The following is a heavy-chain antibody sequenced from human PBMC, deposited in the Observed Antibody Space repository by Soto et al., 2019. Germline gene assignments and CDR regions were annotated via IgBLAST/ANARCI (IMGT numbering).Heavy chain of an antibody. Sequence: QAGGSLRLSCAASGFTFSSYAMSWVRQAPGKGLEWVSAISGSGGSTYYADSVKGRFTISRDNSKNTLYLQMNSLRAEDTAVYYCAKGRPEVYYGSGSVFDYWGQGTLVTVSS. CDR2: ISGSGGST. J-gene: IGHJ4*02. CDR1: GFTFSSYA. CDR3: AKGRPEVYYGSGSVFDY. D-gene: IGHD3-10*01. V-gene: IGHV3-23*01.